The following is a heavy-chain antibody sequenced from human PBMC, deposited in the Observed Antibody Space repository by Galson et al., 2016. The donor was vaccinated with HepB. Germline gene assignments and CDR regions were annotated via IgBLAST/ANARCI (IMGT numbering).Heavy chain of an antibody. CDR3: ARGSWAPFES. J-gene: IGHJ3*01. D-gene: IGHD3-10*01. CDR1: GFRFSSVW. CDR2: LSFDGSAR. V-gene: IGHV3-74*01. Sequence: SLRLSCAASGFRFSSVWMHWVRQAPGKGLVWVSGLSFDGSARRYADSVKSRFTISRDNAKNTLYLEMTSLSAEDTAVYYCARGSWAPFESWGQGTPVIVSS.